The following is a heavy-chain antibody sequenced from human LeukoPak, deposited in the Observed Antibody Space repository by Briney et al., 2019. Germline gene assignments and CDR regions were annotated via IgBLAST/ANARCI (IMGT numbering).Heavy chain of an antibody. CDR3: ARDKGVVPTMDV. J-gene: IGHJ6*02. V-gene: IGHV3-48*02. Sequence: GGSLRLSCAASGFTFSSYSMNWVRQAPGKGLEWASYISSSSSTIYYADSVKGRFTISRDNAKNSLSLQMNSLRDEDTAVYYCARDKGVVPTMDVWGQGTTVTVSS. CDR1: GFTFSSYS. CDR2: ISSSSSTI. D-gene: IGHD2-2*01.